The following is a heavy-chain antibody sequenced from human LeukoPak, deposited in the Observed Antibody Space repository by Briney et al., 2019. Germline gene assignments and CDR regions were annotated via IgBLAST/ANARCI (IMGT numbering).Heavy chain of an antibody. V-gene: IGHV1-46*01. CDR1: GYTFTSYY. CDR2: INPSGGST. J-gene: IGHJ5*02. Sequence: ASVKVSCKASGYTFTSYYMHWVRQAPGQGLEWMGIINPSGGSTSYAQKFLGRVTMTRDMSTSTVYMELSSLRSEDTAVYYCARDNAPGRDGYIASWFDPWGQGTLATVSS. D-gene: IGHD5-24*01. CDR3: ARDNAPGRDGYIASWFDP.